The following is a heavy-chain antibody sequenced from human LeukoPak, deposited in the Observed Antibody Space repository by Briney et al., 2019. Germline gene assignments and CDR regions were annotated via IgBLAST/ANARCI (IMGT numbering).Heavy chain of an antibody. Sequence: PGGSLRLSCAASGFTFSSYWMSWVRQAPGKGLEWVAHIKQDGSEKYYVDSVKGRFTISRDNAKNSLYLQMNSLRAEDTAVYYCARVGGLGYCSSTSCYAAGVSTDYYYYGMDVWGQGTTVTVSS. V-gene: IGHV3-7*01. D-gene: IGHD2-2*01. CDR1: GFTFSSYW. J-gene: IGHJ6*02. CDR3: ARVGGLGYCSSTSCYAAGVSTDYYYYGMDV. CDR2: IKQDGSEK.